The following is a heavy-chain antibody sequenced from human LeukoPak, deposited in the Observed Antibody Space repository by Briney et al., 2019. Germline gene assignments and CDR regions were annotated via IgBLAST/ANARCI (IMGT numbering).Heavy chain of an antibody. J-gene: IGHJ5*02. D-gene: IGHD2-2*01. V-gene: IGHV3-48*03. CDR1: GFMFRSFE. CDR3: ARADCSSSTCYLRRSWCDP. CDR2: ISSGASTM. Sequence: GGAPRLSCAASGFMFRSFEMYWVRQAPGEGLERVAYISSGASTMYYADSVKGRCTISRDDAKNSLYLEMYSLRAEDTAVYYCARADCSSSTCYLRRSWCDPWGQGTLVTVSS.